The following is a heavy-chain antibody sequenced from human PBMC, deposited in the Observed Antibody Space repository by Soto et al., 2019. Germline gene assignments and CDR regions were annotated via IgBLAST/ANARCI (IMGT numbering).Heavy chain of an antibody. Sequence: GGSLRLSCAASGFTVSSNYMSWVRQAPGKGLEWVAIIWYDGSNEHYVDSVNGRFTISRDNSNNTLYLQMNSLRAEDTAVYYCARDPAGYGDYATFDYWGQGTRVTVSS. V-gene: IGHV3-33*08. D-gene: IGHD4-17*01. CDR3: ARDPAGYGDYATFDY. CDR2: IWYDGSNE. J-gene: IGHJ4*02. CDR1: GFTVSSNY.